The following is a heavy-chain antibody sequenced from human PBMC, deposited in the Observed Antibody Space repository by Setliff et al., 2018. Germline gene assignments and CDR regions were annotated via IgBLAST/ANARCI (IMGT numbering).Heavy chain of an antibody. J-gene: IGHJ2*01. D-gene: IGHD4-17*01. CDR2: MLPLHGTR. Sequence: SVKVSCKASGGTFGLSAISWVRQAPGQGLEWVGGMLPLHGTRNHTPKLQGRVSITADESKTTVFMELSSLTSEDTAIYFCVRAPPALHGEYGYFDLWGRGTLVTVYS. V-gene: IGHV1-69*13. CDR3: VRAPPALHGEYGYFDL. CDR1: GGTFGLSA.